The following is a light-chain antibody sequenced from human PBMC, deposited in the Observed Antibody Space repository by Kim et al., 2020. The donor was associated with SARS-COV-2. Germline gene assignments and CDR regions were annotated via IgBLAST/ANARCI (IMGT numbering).Light chain of an antibody. CDR1: QSVSSNY. CDR3: QQYGNSPWT. J-gene: IGKJ1*01. CDR2: AAS. V-gene: IGKV3-20*01. Sequence: SPGERVSLSCRASQSVSSNYLAWYQQNPGQAPRLLIYAASNRATGIPDRFSGSGSGTDFTLTISRLEPEDFAVYYCQQYGNSPWTFGQGTKVDIK.